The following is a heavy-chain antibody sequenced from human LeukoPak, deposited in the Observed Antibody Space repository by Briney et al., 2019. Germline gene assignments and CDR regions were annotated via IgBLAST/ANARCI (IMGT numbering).Heavy chain of an antibody. CDR2: INPNSGGT. Sequence: ASVKVSCKASGYTFTGYYMHWVRQAPGQGLEWMGGINPNSGGTNYAQKFQGRVTMTRDTSISTAYMELSRLRSDDTAVYYCAKAYCGGDCYNDAFDIWGQGTMVTVSS. J-gene: IGHJ3*02. V-gene: IGHV1-2*02. CDR3: AKAYCGGDCYNDAFDI. CDR1: GYTFTGYY. D-gene: IGHD2-21*02.